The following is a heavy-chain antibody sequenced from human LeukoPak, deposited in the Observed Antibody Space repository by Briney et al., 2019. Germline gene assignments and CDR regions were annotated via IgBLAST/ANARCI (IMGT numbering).Heavy chain of an antibody. CDR2: INNSGGST. Sequence: GGSLRLSCGASGFTLNNYAMSWVRQAAGKGLEWVSIINNSGGSTYYADSVKGRFTISRDLSKNTLYLQMNSLRVEDTALYYCARKYSGTNPFDYWGQGTLVTVSS. J-gene: IGHJ4*02. CDR1: GFTLNNYA. CDR3: ARKYSGTNPFDY. V-gene: IGHV3-23*01. D-gene: IGHD1-26*01.